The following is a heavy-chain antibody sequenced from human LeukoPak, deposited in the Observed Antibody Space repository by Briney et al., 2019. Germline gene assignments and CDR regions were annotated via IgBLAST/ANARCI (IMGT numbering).Heavy chain of an antibody. CDR1: GGSISSSTYY. J-gene: IGHJ5*02. CDR3: ARHRTPITMVRGEPYNWFDP. D-gene: IGHD3-10*01. CDR2: IYYSGNT. Sequence: PSETLSLTCTVSGGSISSSTYYWGWIRQPPGTGLEWIGNIYYSGNTYYNPSLKSRVAIPVDTSKNQFSLKLSSVTAADTAVYYCARHRTPITMVRGEPYNWFDPWGQGTLVTVSS. V-gene: IGHV4-39*07.